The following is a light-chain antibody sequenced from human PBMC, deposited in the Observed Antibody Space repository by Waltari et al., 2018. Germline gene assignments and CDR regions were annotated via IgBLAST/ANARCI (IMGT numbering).Light chain of an antibody. CDR3: ASYTVTNTWV. CDR2: EIH. Sequence: QSALTQPASVSGSPGQSITISCTGTSSDIGAYDYVSWYQQHPGKAPKLIIYEIHNRPSGVSNRFSGSKSADTASLTISGLQTEDEADFFCASYTVTNTWVFGGGTKVTVL. J-gene: IGLJ3*02. V-gene: IGLV2-14*01. CDR1: SSDIGAYDY.